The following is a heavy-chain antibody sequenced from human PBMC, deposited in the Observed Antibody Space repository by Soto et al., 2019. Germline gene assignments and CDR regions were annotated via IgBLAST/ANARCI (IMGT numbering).Heavy chain of an antibody. V-gene: IGHV3-21*01. CDR3: ARAPQAGTWWFDP. CDR1: GFTFSSYS. Sequence: EVQLVESRGGLVKPGGSLRLSCAASGFTFSSYSMNWVRQAPGKGLEWVSSISSSSSYIYYADSVKGRFTISRDNAKNSLYLQMNSLRAEDTAVYYCARAPQAGTWWFDPWGQGTLVTVSS. J-gene: IGHJ5*02. CDR2: ISSSSSYI. D-gene: IGHD6-13*01.